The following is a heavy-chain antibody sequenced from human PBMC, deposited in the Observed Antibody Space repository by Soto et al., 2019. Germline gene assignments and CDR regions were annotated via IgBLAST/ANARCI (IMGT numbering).Heavy chain of an antibody. D-gene: IGHD3-22*01. CDR3: ARLIGDYYDSSGYYQREDY. CDR2: IYPGDSDT. CDR1: GYSFTSYW. J-gene: IGHJ4*02. Sequence: GESLKLSCKGSGYSFTSYWIGWVRQMPGKGLEWMGIIYPGDSDTRYSPSFQGQVTISADKSISTAYLQWSSLKASDTAMYYCARLIGDYYDSSGYYQREDYWGQGTLVTVSS. V-gene: IGHV5-51*01.